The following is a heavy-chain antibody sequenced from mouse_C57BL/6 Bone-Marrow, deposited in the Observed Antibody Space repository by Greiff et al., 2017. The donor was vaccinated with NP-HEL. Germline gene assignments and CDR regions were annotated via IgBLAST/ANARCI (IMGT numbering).Heavy chain of an antibody. Sequence: EVTLMESGGGLVQPGGSLKLSCAASGFTFSDYGMAWVRQAPRKGPEWVAFISNLAYSIYYADTVTGRFTISRENAKNTLYLEMSSLRSEDTAMYYCARRGYGSSLAYWGQGTLVTVSA. J-gene: IGHJ3*01. D-gene: IGHD1-1*01. V-gene: IGHV5-15*01. CDR3: ARRGYGSSLAY. CDR1: GFTFSDYG. CDR2: ISNLAYSI.